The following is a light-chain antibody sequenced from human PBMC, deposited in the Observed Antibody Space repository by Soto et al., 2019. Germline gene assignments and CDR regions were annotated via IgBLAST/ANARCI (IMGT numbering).Light chain of an antibody. CDR3: QQYGTSPRT. CDR1: QSVSSGS. V-gene: IGKV3-20*01. CDR2: GAS. J-gene: IGKJ1*01. Sequence: EIVLTRSPGTLSLSPGERATLSCRASQSVSSGSLAWYQQKPGQAPRLLISGASSRATGIPDRFSGSGSGTDFTLTISRLEPEDFAVYYCQQYGTSPRTFGQGTKVEIK.